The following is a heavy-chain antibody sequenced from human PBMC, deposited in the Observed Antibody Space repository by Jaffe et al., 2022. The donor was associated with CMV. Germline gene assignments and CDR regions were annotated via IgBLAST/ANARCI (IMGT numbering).Heavy chain of an antibody. J-gene: IGHJ6*03. Sequence: EVQLVESGGGLVQPGGSLRLSCAASGFTFSDHYMDWVRQAPGKGLEWVGRTRNKANSYTTEYAASVKGRFTISRDDSKNSLYLQMNSLKTEDTAVYYCAREGEVATIVGYYYYYMDVWGKGTTVTVSS. CDR3: AREGEVATIVGYYYYYMDV. CDR1: GFTFSDHY. CDR2: TRNKANSYTT. V-gene: IGHV3-72*01. D-gene: IGHD5-12*01.